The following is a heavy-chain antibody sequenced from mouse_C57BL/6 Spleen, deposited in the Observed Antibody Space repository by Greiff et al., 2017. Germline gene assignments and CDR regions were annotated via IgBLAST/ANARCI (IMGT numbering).Heavy chain of an antibody. Sequence: EVQLVESGGGLVKPGGSLKLSCAASGFTFSDYGMHWVRQAPGKGLEWVAYISSGSSTTYYADTVKGRFTITTDNATNTLYLQMSSLRSEDTAMYYCARRESNNAMDYWGQGTSVTVSS. CDR3: ARRESNNAMDY. D-gene: IGHD2-5*01. V-gene: IGHV5-17*01. CDR2: ISSGSSTT. CDR1: GFTFSDYG. J-gene: IGHJ4*01.